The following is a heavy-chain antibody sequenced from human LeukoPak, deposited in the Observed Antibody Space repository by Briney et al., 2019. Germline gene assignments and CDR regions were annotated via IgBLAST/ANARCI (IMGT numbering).Heavy chain of an antibody. CDR1: GYTFTDYY. D-gene: IGHD5-24*01. J-gene: IGHJ6*03. CDR2: INPNSGGT. CDR3: ARDWVEMATSFYYMDV. V-gene: IGHV1-2*02. Sequence: ASVKVSCKASGYTFTDYYIHWVRQAPGQGLEWIGWINPNSGGTNYAQKFQGRVTMTRDTSISTAYMELSRLRSDDTAVYYCARDWVEMATSFYYMDVWGKGTTVTVSS.